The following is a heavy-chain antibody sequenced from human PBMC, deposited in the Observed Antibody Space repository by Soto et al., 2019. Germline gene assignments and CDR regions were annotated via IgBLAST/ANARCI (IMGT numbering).Heavy chain of an antibody. CDR3: AIDSYSNYDGRIYYYYGMDV. CDR1: GYTFTGYY. V-gene: IGHV1-2*04. CDR2: INPNSGGT. Sequence: GVSVKVSCKASGYTFTGYYMHWVRQAHGQGLEGMGWINPNSGGTNYAQKFQGWVTMTRDTSISTAYMELSRLRSDDTAVYYCAIDSYSNYDGRIYYYYGMDVWGQGTTVTVSS. J-gene: IGHJ6*02. D-gene: IGHD4-4*01.